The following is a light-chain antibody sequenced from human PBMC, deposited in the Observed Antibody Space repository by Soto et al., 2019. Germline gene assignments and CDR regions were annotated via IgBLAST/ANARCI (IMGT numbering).Light chain of an antibody. Sequence: QSALTQPASVSGSPGQSITISCTGTSSDVGGSKYVSWYQQHPGKAPKLMIFEVTNRPSGVSKRFSGSKSGNTASLTISGLQAEDEADYYCSSYISGSTPYVFGTGTKVTVL. V-gene: IGLV2-14*01. CDR2: EVT. CDR3: SSYISGSTPYV. CDR1: SSDVGGSKY. J-gene: IGLJ1*01.